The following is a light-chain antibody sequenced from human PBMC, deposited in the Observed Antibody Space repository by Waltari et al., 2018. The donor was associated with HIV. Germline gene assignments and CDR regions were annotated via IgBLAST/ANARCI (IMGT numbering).Light chain of an antibody. CDR1: QSINSGY. CDR3: QQYGNSPPCT. Sequence: EIVLAQSPGTLSLSPGERAILSCRASQSINSGYLAWYQRKPGQAPRLLIFDTSRRASGIPDRFSCSGSGTDFTLTISSLEPEDFAVYYCQQYGNSPPCTFGQGTKLEIK. J-gene: IGKJ2*02. V-gene: IGKV3-20*01. CDR2: DTS.